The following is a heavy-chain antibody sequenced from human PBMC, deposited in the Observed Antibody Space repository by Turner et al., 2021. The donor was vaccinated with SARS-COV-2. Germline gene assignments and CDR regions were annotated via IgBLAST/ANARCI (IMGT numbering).Heavy chain of an antibody. D-gene: IGHD3-22*01. CDR2: IYYSGST. CDR3: ARNSPKWYYYDSSGYYDY. Sequence: QLQLQESGPGLAKPSDTLSLTCTVSGGSISSRGYFWGWIRQPPGKGLEWIGSIYYSGSTYHNPSLKSRVTISVDTSKNQFSLKLSSVTAADTAVYYCARNSPKWYYYDSSGYYDYWGQGTLVTVSS. V-gene: IGHV4-39*01. J-gene: IGHJ4*02. CDR1: GGSISSRGYF.